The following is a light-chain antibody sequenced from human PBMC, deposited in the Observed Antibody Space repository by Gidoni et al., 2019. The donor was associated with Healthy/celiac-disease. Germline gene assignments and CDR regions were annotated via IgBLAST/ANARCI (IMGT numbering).Light chain of an antibody. CDR3: MQALQTPLT. CDR2: LGS. V-gene: IGKV2-28*01. Sequence: DIVMTHAPRSLPSTPGEPASISCMSSQSLLHSNGYNYLDWYLQKPGQSPQLLIYLGSNRASGVPDRFSGSGSGTDFTLKISRVEAEDVGVYYCMQALQTPLTFGGGTKVEIK. CDR1: QSLLHSNGYNY. J-gene: IGKJ4*01.